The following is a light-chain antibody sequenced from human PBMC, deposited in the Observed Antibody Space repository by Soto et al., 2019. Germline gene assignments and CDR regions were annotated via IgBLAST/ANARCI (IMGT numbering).Light chain of an antibody. CDR2: DAS. CDR1: QGISSA. V-gene: IGKV1-13*02. CDR3: QQFNSYL. J-gene: IGKJ5*01. Sequence: ALPLTQSPSSLSASVGDRVTITCRASQGISSALAWYQQKPGKAPKLLIYDASSLESGVPSRFSGSGSGTDFTLTISSLQPEDFATYYCQQFNSYLFGQGTRLEIK.